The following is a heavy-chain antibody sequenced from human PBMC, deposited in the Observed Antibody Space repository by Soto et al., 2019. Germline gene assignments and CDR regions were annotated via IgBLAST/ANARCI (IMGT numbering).Heavy chain of an antibody. CDR3: AHGIAAAGSWFDP. V-gene: IGHV1-2*02. J-gene: IGHJ5*02. CDR1: GYTFTRFY. D-gene: IGHD6-13*01. CDR2: INPNSGGT. Sequence: ASVKVSNTASGYTFTRFYMHWVRQAPGQGPEWMGWINPNSGGTNYAQKFQGRVTMTTDTSISTAYMKLSRLRSDDTAVYYCAHGIAAAGSWFDPWGQGTLVTVSS.